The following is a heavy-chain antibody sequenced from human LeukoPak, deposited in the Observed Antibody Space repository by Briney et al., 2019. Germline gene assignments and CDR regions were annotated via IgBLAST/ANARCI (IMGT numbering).Heavy chain of an antibody. J-gene: IGHJ4*02. Sequence: SETLSLTCAVSGGSISSGGYSWSWIRQPPGKGLEWIGYIYHSGSTYYNPSLKSRVTISVDRSKNQFSLKLSSVTAADTAVYYCARASMVRGANFDYWGQETLVTVSS. CDR1: GGSISSGGYS. D-gene: IGHD3-10*01. V-gene: IGHV4-30-2*01. CDR2: IYHSGST. CDR3: ARASMVRGANFDY.